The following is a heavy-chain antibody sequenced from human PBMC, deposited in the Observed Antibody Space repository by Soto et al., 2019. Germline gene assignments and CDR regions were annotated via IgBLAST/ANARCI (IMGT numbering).Heavy chain of an antibody. CDR3: VKPPVITASYYYYDMDV. CDR1: GFTFSTYP. Sequence: EAQLLESGGGLVQPGGSLGLSCAASGFTFSTYPMSWVPQAPGKGLEWVSGIIGSEISTYYTDSVKGRFTISRDNSKNTVFLQMNSLRDEDTAVYYCVKPPVITASYYYYDMDVWGQGTTVTVSS. J-gene: IGHJ6*02. CDR2: IIGSEIST. D-gene: IGHD4-4*01. V-gene: IGHV3-23*01.